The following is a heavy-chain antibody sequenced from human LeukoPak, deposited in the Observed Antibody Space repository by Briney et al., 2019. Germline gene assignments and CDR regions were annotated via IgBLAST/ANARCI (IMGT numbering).Heavy chain of an antibody. V-gene: IGHV3-23*01. CDR2: ISGNCAST. CDR3: AKGGQNYDFWRFNY. D-gene: IGHD3-3*01. J-gene: IGHJ4*02. CDR1: GFSLCIYA. Sequence: GGSLRLSCADSGFSLCIYAMSWVRPAPGKGLGWGSSISGNCASTYYGDSVKGRFTISRDNSKNTVYVQMNSLRGEDTAVYYCAKGGQNYDFWRFNYWGRGTLVTVSS.